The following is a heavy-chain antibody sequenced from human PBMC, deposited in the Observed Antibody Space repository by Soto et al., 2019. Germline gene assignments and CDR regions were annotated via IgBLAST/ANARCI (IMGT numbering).Heavy chain of an antibody. D-gene: IGHD3-10*01. J-gene: IGHJ6*02. CDR1: GFSLNTGGVG. Sequence: ITLKESGPTLVKPTQTLTLTCTFSGFSLNTGGVGMGWVRQPRGKAMEWLALIYWDDDERYRPSLRSRLNITKDTINNQVVLTMTNMDPEDTATYYCVRNWRYYGGDYYYGMDAWGQGTTVTVSS. V-gene: IGHV2-5*02. CDR2: IYWDDDE. CDR3: VRNWRYYGGDYYYGMDA.